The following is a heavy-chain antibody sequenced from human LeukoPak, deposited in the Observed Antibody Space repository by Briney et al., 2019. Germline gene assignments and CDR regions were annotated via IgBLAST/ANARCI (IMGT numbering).Heavy chain of an antibody. V-gene: IGHV3-30-3*01. CDR2: ILYDGSNK. D-gene: IGHD6-13*01. Sequence: GGSLRLSCAASGFTFSSYAMHWVRQAPGKGLEWVAVILYDGSNKYYADSVKGRFTISRDNSKSTLYLQMNSLRTEDTAVYYCAREAEAFDYWGQGTLVTVSS. CDR3: AREAEAFDY. CDR1: GFTFSSYA. J-gene: IGHJ4*02.